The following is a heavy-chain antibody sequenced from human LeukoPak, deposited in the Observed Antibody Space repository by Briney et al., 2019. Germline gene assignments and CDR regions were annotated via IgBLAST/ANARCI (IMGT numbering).Heavy chain of an antibody. CDR1: GDSVSSASYY. J-gene: IGHJ4*02. CDR3: ARTQYCSGTSCYFGYFDF. D-gene: IGHD2-2*01. V-gene: IGHV4-61*01. CDR2: IYYSGST. Sequence: SETLSLTCTVSGDSVSSASYYWSWIRQPPGKGLEWIGYIYYSGSTKYNPSLKSRVTISVDTSKHQYSLKLSSVAAADTAVYYCARTQYCSGTSCYFGYFDFWGEGTLVSVSS.